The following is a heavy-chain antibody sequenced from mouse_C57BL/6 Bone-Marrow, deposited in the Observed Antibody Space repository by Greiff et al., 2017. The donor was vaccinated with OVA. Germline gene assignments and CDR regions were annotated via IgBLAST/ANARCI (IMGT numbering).Heavy chain of an antibody. J-gene: IGHJ1*03. CDR3: ARDRIYYGNYWWYFDV. CDR1: GYSITSGYY. Sequence: EVKLMESGPGLVKPSQSLSLTCSVTGYSITSGYYWNWIRQFPGNKLEWMGYISYDGSNNYNPSLKNRISITRDTSKNQFFLKLNSVTTEDTATYYCARDRIYYGNYWWYFDVWGTGTTVTVSS. D-gene: IGHD2-1*01. CDR2: ISYDGSN. V-gene: IGHV3-6*01.